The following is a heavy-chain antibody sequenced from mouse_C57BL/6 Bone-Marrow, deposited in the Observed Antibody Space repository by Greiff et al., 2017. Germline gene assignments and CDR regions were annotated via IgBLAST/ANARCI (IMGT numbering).Heavy chain of an antibody. V-gene: IGHV5-4*01. J-gene: IGHJ3*01. CDR2: ISDGGSYT. CDR3: ARDGGLRRSFAY. CDR1: GITFSSYA. Sequence: EVKLMESGGGLVKPGGSLKLSCAASGITFSSYAMSWVRQTPEKRLEWVATISDGGSYTYYPDNVKGRFTISRDNAKNNLYLQMSHLKSEDTAMYYCARDGGLRRSFAYWGQGTLVTVSA. D-gene: IGHD2-4*01.